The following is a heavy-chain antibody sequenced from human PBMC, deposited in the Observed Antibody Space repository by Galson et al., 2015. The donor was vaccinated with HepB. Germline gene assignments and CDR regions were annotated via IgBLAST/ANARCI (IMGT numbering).Heavy chain of an antibody. Sequence: SVKVSCKASGYTFTSYYMHWVRQAPGQGLEWMGIINPSGGSTSYAQKFQGRVTMTRDTSTSTVYMELSSLRSEDTAVYYCARDGSGVAAAGNDWFDPWVQGTLVTVSS. CDR3: ARDGSGVAAAGNDWFDP. V-gene: IGHV1-46*01. D-gene: IGHD6-13*01. J-gene: IGHJ5*02. CDR2: INPSGGST. CDR1: GYTFTSYY.